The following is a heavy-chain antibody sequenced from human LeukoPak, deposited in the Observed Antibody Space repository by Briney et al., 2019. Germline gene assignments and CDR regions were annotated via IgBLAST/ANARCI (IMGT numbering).Heavy chain of an antibody. CDR2: IYSGGST. CDR1: GFTFSSYA. J-gene: IGHJ4*02. D-gene: IGHD3-22*01. Sequence: GGSLRLSCAASGFTFSSYAMSWVRQAPGKGLEWVSVIYSGGSTYYADSVKGRFTISRDNSKNTLYLQMNSLRAEDTAVYYCARPHSSGYYYFDYWGQGTLVTVSS. V-gene: IGHV3-66*04. CDR3: ARPHSSGYYYFDY.